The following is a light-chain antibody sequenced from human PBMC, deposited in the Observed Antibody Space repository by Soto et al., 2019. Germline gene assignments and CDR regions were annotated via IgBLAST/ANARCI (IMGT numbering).Light chain of an antibody. CDR1: SNDVGGYKY. CDR2: NNN. CDR3: VVWDSSLSAAV. Sequence: QSALTQPASVSGAPGQSITISCTGTSNDVGGYKYVSWYQQRPGTAPKLLIYNNNQRPSGIRDRFSGSRSGTSATLDITGLQTGDGAVYYCVVWDSSLSAAVFGGGTKLTVL. V-gene: IGLV1-51*01. J-gene: IGLJ2*01.